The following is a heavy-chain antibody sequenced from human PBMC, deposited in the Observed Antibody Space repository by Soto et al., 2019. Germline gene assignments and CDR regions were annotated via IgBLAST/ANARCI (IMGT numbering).Heavy chain of an antibody. J-gene: IGHJ5*02. D-gene: IGHD6-13*01. CDR2: ISAYNGNT. CDR1: GYTFTSYG. CDR3: ARDQPAAGISGWFDP. Sequence: ASVKVSCKASGYTFTSYGISWVRQAPGQGLEWMGWISAYNGNTNYAQKLQGRVTMTTDTSTSTAYMELRSLRSDDTAVYYCARDQPAAGISGWFDPWGQGTLVTVSS. V-gene: IGHV1-18*01.